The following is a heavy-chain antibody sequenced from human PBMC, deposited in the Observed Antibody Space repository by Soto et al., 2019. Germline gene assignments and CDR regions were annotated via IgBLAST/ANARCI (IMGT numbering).Heavy chain of an antibody. Sequence: SDTLSLTCTVSGGSVYNYYWSWIRQPPGKVLEWIGYIYYSGSTNYNPSLKSRVTISVDTSKNQFSLKLSAVTAADTAVYYCARSYGGNFDYWGQGTLVTVS. V-gene: IGHV4-59*02. J-gene: IGHJ4*02. D-gene: IGHD3-10*01. CDR3: ARSYGGNFDY. CDR1: GGSVYNYY. CDR2: IYYSGST.